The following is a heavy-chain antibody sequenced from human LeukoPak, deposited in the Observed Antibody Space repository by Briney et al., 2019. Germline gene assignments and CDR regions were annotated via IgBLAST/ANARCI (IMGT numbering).Heavy chain of an antibody. CDR3: ARDLSLRIPGRGAFDI. V-gene: IGHV3-11*04. Sequence: GGSLRLSCAASGFTFSDYYMSWIRQAPGKGLEWVSYISSSGSTIYYANSVKGRFTISRDNAKNSLYLQMNSLRAEDTAVYYCARDLSLRIPGRGAFDIWGQGTMVTVSS. CDR2: ISSSGSTI. D-gene: IGHD5-12*01. CDR1: GFTFSDYY. J-gene: IGHJ3*02.